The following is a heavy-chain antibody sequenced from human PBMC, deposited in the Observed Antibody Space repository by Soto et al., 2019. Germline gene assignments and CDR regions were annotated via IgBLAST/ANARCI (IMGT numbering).Heavy chain of an antibody. V-gene: IGHV4-34*01. CDR2: INHSGST. CDR1: GGSGGSFSGYY. Sequence: QVQLQQWGAGLLKPSETLSLTCAVYGGSGGSFSGYYWSWIRQPPGKGLEWIGEINHSGSTNYNPSLKSRVTISVYTSKNQFSLKLSSVTAADTAVYYCARHNYDSSGYYHDYYGMDVWVQGTTVTVSS. CDR3: ARHNYDSSGYYHDYYGMDV. D-gene: IGHD3-22*01. J-gene: IGHJ6*02.